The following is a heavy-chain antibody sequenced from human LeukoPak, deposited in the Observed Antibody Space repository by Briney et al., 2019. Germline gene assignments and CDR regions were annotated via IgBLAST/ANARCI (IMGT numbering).Heavy chain of an antibody. Sequence: PGGSLRLSCAASGFTFDDYGMRWVRQAPGQGLEWVSGINWGGGNTGYEDYVKGRITISRANAKNSLYLQMNRLRAEDMALYYCARGGGGRLIYYYYMYVWGKGTTGTVSS. CDR3: ARGGGGRLIYYYYMYV. D-gene: IGHD3-16*01. CDR1: GFTFDDYG. J-gene: IGHJ6*03. CDR2: INWGGGNT. V-gene: IGHV3-20*04.